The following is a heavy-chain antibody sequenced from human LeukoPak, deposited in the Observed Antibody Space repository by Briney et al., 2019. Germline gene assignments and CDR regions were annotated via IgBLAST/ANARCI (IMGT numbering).Heavy chain of an antibody. D-gene: IGHD3-3*01. CDR3: AKDQALRFLEWLPPAAFDI. V-gene: IGHV3-23*01. J-gene: IGHJ3*02. CDR2: ISGSGGST. CDR1: GFTFSSYA. Sequence: GGSLRLSCAASGFTFSSYAMSWVRQAPGKGLEWVSAISGSGGSTYYADSVKGRFTISRDNSKNTLHLQMNSLRAEDTAVYYCAKDQALRFLEWLPPAAFDIWGQGTMVTVSS.